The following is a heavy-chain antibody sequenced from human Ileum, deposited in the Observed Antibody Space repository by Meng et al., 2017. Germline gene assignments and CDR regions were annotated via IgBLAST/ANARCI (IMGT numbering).Heavy chain of an antibody. CDR1: GFIFSDHY. D-gene: IGHD3-10*02. Sequence: GESLKISCAASGFIFSDHYMDWVRQAPGKGLEWVARIRRKVNGYTTEYAAAGKGRFTISRDDSKNSLYLQMNSLKTDDTAVYYWVKGVRAVKGYFDHWGQGTLVTVSS. CDR2: IRRKVNGYTT. CDR3: VKGVRAVKGYFDH. J-gene: IGHJ4*02. V-gene: IGHV3-72*01.